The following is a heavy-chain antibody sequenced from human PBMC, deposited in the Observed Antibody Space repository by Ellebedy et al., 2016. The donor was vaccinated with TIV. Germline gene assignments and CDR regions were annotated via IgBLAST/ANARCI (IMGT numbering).Heavy chain of an antibody. CDR1: GGSISSSNW. CDR3: ARGVLGSGWYPDLDY. D-gene: IGHD6-19*01. CDR2: IYHSGST. J-gene: IGHJ4*02. V-gene: IGHV4-4*02. Sequence: MPSETLSLTCAVSGGSISSSNWWSWVRQPPGKGLEWIGEIYHSGSTNYNPSLKSRVTISVDKSKNQFSLKLSSVTAADTAVYYCARGVLGSGWYPDLDYWGQGTLVTVSS.